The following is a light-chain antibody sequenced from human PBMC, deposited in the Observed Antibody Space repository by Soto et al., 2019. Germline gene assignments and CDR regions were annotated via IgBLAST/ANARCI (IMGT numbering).Light chain of an antibody. Sequence: QSALTQPRSVSGSPGESVTISCTGTNSDVGYHTYVSWYQQHPARAPKLLIYDVNKRPSGVPGRFSGSKSGNTASLTISGLQAEDEADYFCCSYAGIYTWVFGGGTKLTV. J-gene: IGLJ3*02. CDR3: CSYAGIYTWV. CDR1: NSDVGYHTY. CDR2: DVN. V-gene: IGLV2-11*01.